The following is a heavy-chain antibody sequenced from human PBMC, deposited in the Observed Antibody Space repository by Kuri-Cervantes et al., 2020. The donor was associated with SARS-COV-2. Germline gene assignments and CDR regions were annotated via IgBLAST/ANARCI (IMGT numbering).Heavy chain of an antibody. D-gene: IGHD3-22*01. Sequence: ESLKISCSASGFTFSNSDMNWGRQAPGKGLEWVSGVRWNGSRTHYADSVKGRFIISRDNAKNSLYLQMNSLRAEDTAVYYCARVAWYYYDSSGYPPFDYWGQGTLVTVSS. CDR1: GFTFSNSD. CDR2: VRWNGSRT. V-gene: IGHV3-19*01. J-gene: IGHJ4*02. CDR3: ARVAWYYYDSSGYPPFDY.